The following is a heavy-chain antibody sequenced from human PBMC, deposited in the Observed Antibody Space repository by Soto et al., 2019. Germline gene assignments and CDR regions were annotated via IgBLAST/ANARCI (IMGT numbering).Heavy chain of an antibody. J-gene: IGHJ4*02. V-gene: IGHV3-66*01. Sequence: SGGSLRLSCAAAGFTVNNNYMTWVRQAPGKGLEWVSVIYSGGDTYYVDSVQGRFTISRDNSKNTLYLQMNSLRVEDTAVYYCAGSVKGGYYPNWGQRTLVTVSS. CDR3: AGSVKGGYYPN. CDR2: IYSGGDT. CDR1: GFTVNNNY. D-gene: IGHD3-3*01.